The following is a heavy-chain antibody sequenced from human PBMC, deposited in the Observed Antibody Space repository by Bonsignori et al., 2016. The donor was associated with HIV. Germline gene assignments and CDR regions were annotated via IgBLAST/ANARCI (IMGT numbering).Heavy chain of an antibody. D-gene: IGHD3-22*01. J-gene: IGHJ3*02. V-gene: IGHV3-7*01. CDR3: QGDSSGYYYGSDAFDI. Sequence: GESLKISCAASGFTFSSYWMSWVRQAPGKGLEWVANIKQDGSEKYYVDSVKGRFTISRDNAKNSLYLQMNSLRAEDTAVYYCQGDSSGYYYGSDAFDIWGQGTMVTVSS. CDR2: IKQDGSEK. CDR1: GFTFSSYW.